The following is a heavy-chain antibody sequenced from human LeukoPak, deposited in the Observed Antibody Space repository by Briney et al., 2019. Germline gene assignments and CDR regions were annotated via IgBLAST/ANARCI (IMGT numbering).Heavy chain of an antibody. D-gene: IGHD3-16*02. CDR3: ARDNYDYLWGRYRQGNPEYFQH. CDR1: GGSISSGDYY. CDR2: IYSTGST. Sequence: SQTLSLTCTVSGGSISSGDYYWSWIRQPPGEGLQWIGSIYSTGSTNYNPSLKSRVTISLDTSKNLFSLKLSSVTAADTAVYYCARDNYDYLWGRYRQGNPEYFQHWGQGTLVTVSS. V-gene: IGHV4-30-4*08. J-gene: IGHJ1*01.